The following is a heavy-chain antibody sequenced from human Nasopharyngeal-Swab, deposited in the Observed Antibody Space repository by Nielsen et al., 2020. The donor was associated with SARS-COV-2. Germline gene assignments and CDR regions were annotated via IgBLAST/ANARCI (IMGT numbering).Heavy chain of an antibody. J-gene: IGHJ6*02. D-gene: IGHD3-10*01. CDR3: ARDGDYYGSGSYYPRYYGMDV. Sequence: WARQAPGQRLEWMGRINAGNGNTKYSQKFQGRVTITRDTSASTAYMELSSLRSEDTAVYYCARDGDYYGSGSYYPRYYGMDVWGQGTTVTVSS. V-gene: IGHV1-3*01. CDR2: INAGNGNT.